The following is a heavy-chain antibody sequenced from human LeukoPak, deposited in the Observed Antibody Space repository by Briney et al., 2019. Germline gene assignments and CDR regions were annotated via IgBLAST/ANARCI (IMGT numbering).Heavy chain of an antibody. CDR2: ISSSGSII. CDR3: ARRYCGGDCYSPYNWFDP. V-gene: IGHV3-11*04. D-gene: IGHD2-21*02. J-gene: IGHJ5*02. Sequence: GGSLRLSCAASGFTFSDYYMSWIRQAPGKGLEWVSYISSSGSIIYYADSVKGRFTISRDNAKNSLYLQMNSLRAEDTAVYYCARRYCGGDCYSPYNWFDPWGQGTLVTVSS. CDR1: GFTFSDYY.